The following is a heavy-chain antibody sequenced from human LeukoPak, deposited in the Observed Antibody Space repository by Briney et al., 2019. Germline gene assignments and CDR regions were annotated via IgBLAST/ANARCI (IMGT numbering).Heavy chain of an antibody. J-gene: IGHJ3*02. CDR3: ARRGYYYDSSGYYEASAFDI. Sequence: SETLSLTRTVSGGSISSYYWSWIRQPPGKGLEWIGYIYTSGSTNYNPSLKSRVTISVDTSKNQFSLKLSSVTAADTAVYYCARRGYYYDSSGYYEASAFDIWGQGTMVTVSS. CDR1: GGSISSYY. V-gene: IGHV4-4*09. D-gene: IGHD3-22*01. CDR2: IYTSGST.